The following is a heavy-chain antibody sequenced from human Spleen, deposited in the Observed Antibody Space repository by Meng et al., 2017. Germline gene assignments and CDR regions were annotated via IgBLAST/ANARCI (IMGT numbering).Heavy chain of an antibody. CDR1: GYTFTSYD. V-gene: IGHV1-8*01. D-gene: IGHD3-16*01. CDR3: ARERGLGAFNI. J-gene: IGHJ3*02. CDR2: MNANSGKT. Sequence: ASVKVSCKASGYTFTSYDINWVRQATGQGLEWMGWMNANSGKTGYAQKFQGRVTMTWDTSINTAYLDLSSLTSDDTAVYYCARERGLGAFNIWGQGTMVTVSS.